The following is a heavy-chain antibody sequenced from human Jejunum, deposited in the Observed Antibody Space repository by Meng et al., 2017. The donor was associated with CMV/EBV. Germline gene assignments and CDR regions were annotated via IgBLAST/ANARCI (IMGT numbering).Heavy chain of an antibody. J-gene: IGHJ5*02. V-gene: IGHV1-2*02. D-gene: IGHD1-1*01. CDR2: NNPSSGAT. CDR3: ARPMDKSSWKEWFDP. Sequence: YTLTDYFSHWVRQGPGEGLEGMGWNNPSSGATGYAQKFQGRVSMTRDTSISTAYMELRTLTSDDTAVYYCARPMDKSSWKEWFDPWGQGTQVTVSS. CDR1: YTLTDYF.